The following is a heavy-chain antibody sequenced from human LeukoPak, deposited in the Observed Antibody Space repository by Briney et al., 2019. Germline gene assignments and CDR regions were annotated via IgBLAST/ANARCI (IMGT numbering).Heavy chain of an antibody. V-gene: IGHV1-18*01. CDR3: ARDVPSLLPLDY. CDR1: GYTFTSYG. J-gene: IGHJ4*02. CDR2: ISAYNGNT. Sequence: ASVKVSCNASGYTFTSYGISWVRQAPGQGLEWMGWISAYNGNTNYAQKLQGRVTMTTDTSTSTAYMELRSLRSDDTAVYYCARDVPSLLPLDYWGQGTLVTVSS. D-gene: IGHD3-22*01.